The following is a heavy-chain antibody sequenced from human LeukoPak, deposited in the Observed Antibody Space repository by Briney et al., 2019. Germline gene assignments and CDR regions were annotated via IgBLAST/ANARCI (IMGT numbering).Heavy chain of an antibody. Sequence: ASVKVSCKASGYTFTSYAMHWVRQAPGQRLEWMGWINAGNGNTKCSQKFQGRVTITRDTSASTAYMELSSLRSEDTAVYYCARDRYTAMVRGYFDYWGQGTLVTVSS. CDR2: INAGNGNT. CDR3: ARDRYTAMVRGYFDY. V-gene: IGHV1-3*01. J-gene: IGHJ4*02. CDR1: GYTFTSYA. D-gene: IGHD5-18*01.